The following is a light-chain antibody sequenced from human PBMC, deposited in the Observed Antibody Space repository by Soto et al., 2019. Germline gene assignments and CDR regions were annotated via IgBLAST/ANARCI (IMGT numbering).Light chain of an antibody. V-gene: IGKV1-39*01. J-gene: IGKJ2*01. CDR3: QQSYSTPHT. CDR2: GAS. Sequence: DIQMTQSPSSLSASVGDRVIITCRASQTISSHLNWYQQKPGKAPKLLIYGASSLQNGVPSGFSGSGSGTDFTLTITSLQPEHFATYYCQQSYSTPHTFGQGTRLEIK. CDR1: QTISSH.